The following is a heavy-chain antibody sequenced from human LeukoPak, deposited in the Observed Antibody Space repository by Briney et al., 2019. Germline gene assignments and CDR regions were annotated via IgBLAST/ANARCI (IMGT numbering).Heavy chain of an antibody. V-gene: IGHV3-23*01. D-gene: IGHD5-12*01. CDR2: ISGSGGST. CDR3: AKVAGYLYYFDY. Sequence: PGGSLRLSCAASGFTFSSYDMHWVRQAPGKGLEWVSAISGSGGSTYYADSVKGRFTISRDNSKNTLYLQMNSLRAEDTAVYYCAKVAGYLYYFDYWGQGTLVTVSS. J-gene: IGHJ4*02. CDR1: GFTFSSYD.